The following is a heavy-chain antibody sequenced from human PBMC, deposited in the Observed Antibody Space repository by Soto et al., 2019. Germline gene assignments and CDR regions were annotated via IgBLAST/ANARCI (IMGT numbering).Heavy chain of an antibody. V-gene: IGHV1-18*01. D-gene: IGHD2-2*01. J-gene: IGHJ4*02. CDR3: ARSRGQSKGFVY. Sequence: ASVKVSCKASGYTFTSDGISWVRQAAGHGLELMGWTSAYTGKTKYTHNLSGRVTMTTDTCTRTAYMELRSLRSDDTVLYYCARSRGQSKGFVYRGPRTLVTVSS. CDR2: TSAYTGKT. CDR1: GYTFTSDG.